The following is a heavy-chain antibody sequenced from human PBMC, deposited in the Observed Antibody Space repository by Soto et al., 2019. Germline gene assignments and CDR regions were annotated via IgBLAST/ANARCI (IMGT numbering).Heavy chain of an antibody. V-gene: IGHV1-69*08. Sequence: QVQLVQSGAEVKKTGSSVKVSCKASGGTFSSYTISWVLQAPGQGREWMGRIIPILGIANYAQKFQGRVTITAANSTRRAYLELSSLRSAETAVYYCARDHDILTGPIGGGMAVWGQGTTVTVSS. J-gene: IGHJ6*02. D-gene: IGHD3-9*01. CDR2: IIPILGIA. CDR1: GGTFSSYT. CDR3: ARDHDILTGPIGGGMAV.